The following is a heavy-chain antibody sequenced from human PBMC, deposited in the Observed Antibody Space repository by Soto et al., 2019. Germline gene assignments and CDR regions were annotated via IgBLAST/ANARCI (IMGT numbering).Heavy chain of an antibody. J-gene: IGHJ5*02. CDR3: ARQERSSSSEPAPGWFDP. V-gene: IGHV4-39*01. Sequence: QLQLQESGPGLVKPSETLSLTCTVSGGSISSSSYYWGWIRQPPGKGLEWIGSIYYSGSTYYNPSLKSRFTISVDTAKNLFSLKLSSVTAADTAVYYCARQERSSSSEPAPGWFDPWGQGTLVTVSS. CDR1: GGSISSSSYY. CDR2: IYYSGST. D-gene: IGHD6-13*01.